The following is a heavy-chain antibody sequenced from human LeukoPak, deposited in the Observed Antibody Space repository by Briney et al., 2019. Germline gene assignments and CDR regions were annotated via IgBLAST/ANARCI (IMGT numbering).Heavy chain of an antibody. CDR3: ARYTGVAAFDI. Sequence: GGSLRLSCAASGFTFSSYAMHWVRQAPGKGLEWVSVIYSGGSTYYADSVKGRFTISRDNSKNTLYLQMNSLRAEDTAVYYCARYTGVAAFDIWGQGTMVTVSS. V-gene: IGHV3-66*01. D-gene: IGHD2-2*02. CDR2: IYSGGST. CDR1: GFTFSSYA. J-gene: IGHJ3*02.